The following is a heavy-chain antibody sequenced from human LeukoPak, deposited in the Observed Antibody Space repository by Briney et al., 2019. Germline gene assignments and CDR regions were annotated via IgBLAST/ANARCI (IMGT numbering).Heavy chain of an antibody. CDR3: ARENGIAARNFDY. CDR2: IIPIFGTA. Sequence: EASVKVSCKASGGTFSSYAISWVRQAPGQGLEWMGGIIPIFGTANYAQKFQGRVTITADESTSTAYMELSSLRSEDTAVYYCARENGIAARNFDYWGQGTLVTVPS. D-gene: IGHD6-6*01. V-gene: IGHV1-69*13. J-gene: IGHJ4*02. CDR1: GGTFSSYA.